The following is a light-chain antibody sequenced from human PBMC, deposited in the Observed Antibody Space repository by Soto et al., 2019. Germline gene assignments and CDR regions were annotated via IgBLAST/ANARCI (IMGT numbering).Light chain of an antibody. CDR3: QNCFTVPYT. CDR2: AAS. J-gene: IGKJ2*01. Sequence: DIEMTQSPSSLSASVGYIFTISCRASQSISSYLNWYQQKPGKAPKLLIYAASSLQSGVPSRFSGSGSGTHFTFTITSLQPEDVGTYYCQNCFTVPYTFGQGTKVDIK. V-gene: IGKV1-39*01. CDR1: QSISSY.